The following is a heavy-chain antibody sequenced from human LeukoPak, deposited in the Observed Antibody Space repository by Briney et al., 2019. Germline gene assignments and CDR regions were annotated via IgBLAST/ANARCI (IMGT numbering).Heavy chain of an antibody. J-gene: IGHJ4*02. Sequence: PSETLSLTCTVSGYSITSGHYWGWIRQPPGKGLEWIGNIYYRGSTQYNLSVKSRVTISVDTSKNQFSLKLTSVTAADTAVYYCTRDVGYQGYWGQGTLVTVSS. V-gene: IGHV4-38-2*02. D-gene: IGHD2-15*01. CDR2: IYYRGST. CDR1: GYSITSGHY. CDR3: TRDVGYQGY.